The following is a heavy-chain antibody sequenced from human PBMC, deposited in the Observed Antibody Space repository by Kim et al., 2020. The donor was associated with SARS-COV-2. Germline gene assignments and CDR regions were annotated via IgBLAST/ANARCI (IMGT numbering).Heavy chain of an antibody. D-gene: IGHD3-22*01. Sequence: ADSVKGRFTNSRDNAKNSLYLQMNSLRAEDTALYYCAKDNYYDSSGQLDYWGQGTLVTVSS. J-gene: IGHJ4*02. CDR3: AKDNYYDSSGQLDY. V-gene: IGHV3-9*01.